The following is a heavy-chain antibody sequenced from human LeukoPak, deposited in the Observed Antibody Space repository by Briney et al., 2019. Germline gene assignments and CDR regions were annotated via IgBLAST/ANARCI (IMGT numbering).Heavy chain of an antibody. CDR1: GFTFSSYG. J-gene: IGHJ5*02. CDR3: AKESPIVLWFGESSPWFDP. Sequence: HPGGSLRLPCGASGFTFSSYGMSWVRQAPGKGLEWVSAISGSGGSTYYADSVKGRFTISRDNSKNTLYLQMNSLRAEDTAVYYCAKESPIVLWFGESSPWFDPWGQGTLVTVSS. CDR2: ISGSGGST. V-gene: IGHV3-23*01. D-gene: IGHD3-10*01.